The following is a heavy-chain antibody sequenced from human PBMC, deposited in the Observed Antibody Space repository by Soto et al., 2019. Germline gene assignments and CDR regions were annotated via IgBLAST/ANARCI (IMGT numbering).Heavy chain of an antibody. J-gene: IGHJ6*02. V-gene: IGHV3-33*01. CDR1: GFTFSNHG. D-gene: IGHD4-4*01. CDR3: ARDGSNKPGFYYGMDV. Sequence: QVQLVASGGGVVQPGRSLRLSCEEFGFTFSNHGMHWVRQAPGKGLQWVASVWSDGSNRYYADSVKGRFTMSRDNSKKTLYLQMNNLRAYDTAVYYYARDGSNKPGFYYGMDVWGQETTVSVSS. CDR2: VWSDGSNR.